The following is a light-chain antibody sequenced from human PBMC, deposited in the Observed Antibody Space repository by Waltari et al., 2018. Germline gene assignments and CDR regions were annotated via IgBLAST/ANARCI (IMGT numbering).Light chain of an antibody. V-gene: IGKV1-9*01. CDR1: QGISSY. J-gene: IGKJ2*01. Sequence: DIQLTQSPSFLSASVGDRVTITCRARQGISSYLAWYQQQPGEAPKLLLSAASTLPSGVPSRFGGSGSGTEFTLTISSLQPEDFATYYSQQLNSFPYTFGQGTKLEIK. CDR3: QQLNSFPYT. CDR2: AAS.